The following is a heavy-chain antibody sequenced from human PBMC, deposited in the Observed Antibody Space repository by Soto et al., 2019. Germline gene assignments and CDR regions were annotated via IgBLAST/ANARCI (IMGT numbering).Heavy chain of an antibody. V-gene: IGHV3-23*01. CDR2: ISGSGGST. Sequence: GGSLRLSCAASGFTFSSYAMSWVRQAPGKGLEWVSAISGSGGSTYYADSVKGRFTISRDNSKNTLYLQMNSLRAEDTAVYYCAKDPPQPHTVTTDGYFDYWGQGTLVTVSS. CDR3: AKDPPQPHTVTTDGYFDY. D-gene: IGHD4-4*01. J-gene: IGHJ4*02. CDR1: GFTFSSYA.